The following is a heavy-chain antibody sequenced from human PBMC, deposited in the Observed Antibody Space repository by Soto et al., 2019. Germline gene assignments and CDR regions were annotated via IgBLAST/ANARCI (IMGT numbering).Heavy chain of an antibody. CDR2: IIIISSYI. D-gene: IGHD3-10*01. CDR3: ARDRSLRLLWFGELLDYYGMDV. J-gene: IGHJ6*02. Sequence: LSFSSSLFTFIIYIINCVLHSPGNGLEWVSSIIIISSYIYYADSVKGRFTISRDNAKNSLYLQMNSLRAEDTAVYYCARDRSLRLLWFGELLDYYGMDVWGQGTTVTVSS. CDR1: LFTFIIYI. V-gene: IGHV3-21*01.